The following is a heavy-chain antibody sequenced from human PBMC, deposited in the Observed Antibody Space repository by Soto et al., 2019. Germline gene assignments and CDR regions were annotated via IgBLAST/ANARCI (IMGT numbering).Heavy chain of an antibody. J-gene: IGHJ4*02. D-gene: IGHD3-22*01. Sequence: ASVKVSCKASGYTFTSYGISWVRQAPGQGLEWMGWISAYNGNTNYAQKLQGRVTMTTDTSTSTAYMELRSLRSDDTAVYYCARDHLRYYYDSSGYYYSGYFDYWGQGTLVTVSS. CDR2: ISAYNGNT. CDR3: ARDHLRYYYDSSGYYYSGYFDY. V-gene: IGHV1-18*01. CDR1: GYTFTSYG.